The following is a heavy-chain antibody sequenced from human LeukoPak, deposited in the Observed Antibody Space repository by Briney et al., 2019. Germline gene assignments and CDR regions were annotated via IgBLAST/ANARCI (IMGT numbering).Heavy chain of an antibody. D-gene: IGHD6-19*01. Sequence: SETLSLTCTVSGASISTYYWSWIRQPPGKGLEWIGYIYSSGNTNYNPSLKGRVTISVDTSKNQFSLKLSSVTAAGTAMYYCERDPQGWVRFDSWGQGILVTVSS. CDR1: GASISTYY. V-gene: IGHV4-59*01. CDR2: IYSSGNT. CDR3: ERDPQGWVRFDS. J-gene: IGHJ4*02.